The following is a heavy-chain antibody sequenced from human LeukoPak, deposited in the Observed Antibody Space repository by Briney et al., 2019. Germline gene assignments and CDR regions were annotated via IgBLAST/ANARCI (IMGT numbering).Heavy chain of an antibody. Sequence: GGSLRLSCAASGFTFNNYAMTWVRQAPGKGLEWVSVINGGSGNSYYADSVKGRFTISRDNSKNTLYLQMNSLRAEDTAVYYCAYLTRGWYYFDYWGQGTLVTVSS. CDR2: INGGSGNS. V-gene: IGHV3-23*01. D-gene: IGHD6-19*01. CDR3: AYLTRGWYYFDY. J-gene: IGHJ4*02. CDR1: GFTFNNYA.